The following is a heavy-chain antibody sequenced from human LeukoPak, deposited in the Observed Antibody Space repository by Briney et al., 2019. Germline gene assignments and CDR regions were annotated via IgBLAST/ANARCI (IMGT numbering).Heavy chain of an antibody. CDR3: ARGIAYYYDSSTLPFDY. J-gene: IGHJ4*02. D-gene: IGHD3-22*01. CDR1: GGSISSGTYY. V-gene: IGHV4-61*02. Sequence: PSQTLSLTCTVSGGSISSGTYYWNWIRQPAGKGLEWIGRSYTSGSTNYNPSLKSRVTTSVDTSKNQFSLNLSSVTAADTAVYYCARGIAYYYDSSTLPFDYWGQGTLVTVSS. CDR2: SYTSGST.